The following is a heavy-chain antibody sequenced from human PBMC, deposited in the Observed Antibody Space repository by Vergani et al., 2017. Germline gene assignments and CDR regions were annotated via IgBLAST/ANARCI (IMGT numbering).Heavy chain of an antibody. D-gene: IGHD2-2*01. Sequence: VQLVESGGGVVQPGRSLRLSCTSSGFTFSTYAMHWVRQAPGKGLEWVSYISSSSSTIYYADSVKGRFTISRDNAKNSLYLQMNSLRAEDTAVYYCMGYCSSTSCYAGADRAYWGQGTLVTVSS. V-gene: IGHV3-48*01. CDR2: ISSSSSTI. J-gene: IGHJ4*02. CDR1: GFTFSTYA. CDR3: MGYCSSTSCYAGADRAY.